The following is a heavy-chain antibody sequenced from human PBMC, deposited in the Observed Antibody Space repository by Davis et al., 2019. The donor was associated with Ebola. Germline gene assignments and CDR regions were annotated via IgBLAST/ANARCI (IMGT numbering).Heavy chain of an antibody. CDR3: ARAARYCTGGVCYTWLYYYYGMDV. V-gene: IGHV4-34*01. Sequence: MPSETLSLTCAVYGESFSDYFWSWVRQPPGKGLEWIGEVSHAGYTNYNPSLESRVTISVDSSKSQFFLKINSVTAADTAVYYCARAARYCTGGVCYTWLYYYYGMDVWGQGTTVTVSS. J-gene: IGHJ6*02. CDR2: VSHAGYT. CDR1: GESFSDYF. D-gene: IGHD2-8*02.